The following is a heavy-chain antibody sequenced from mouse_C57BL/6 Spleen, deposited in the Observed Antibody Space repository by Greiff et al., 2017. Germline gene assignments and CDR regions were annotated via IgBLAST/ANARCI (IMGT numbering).Heavy chain of an antibody. CDR1: GYAFSSYW. J-gene: IGHJ2*01. D-gene: IGHD4-1*01. CDR3: ARSWDFLDD. V-gene: IGHV1-82*01. Sequence: VQLVESGPELVKPGASVKISCKASGYAFSSYWMNWVKQRPGKGLEWIGRIYPGGGGTNYNGKFKGKATLTADKSSSTAYMQLSSLTSEASAVYFGARSWDFLDDWGQGTTLTVSS. CDR2: IYPGGGGT.